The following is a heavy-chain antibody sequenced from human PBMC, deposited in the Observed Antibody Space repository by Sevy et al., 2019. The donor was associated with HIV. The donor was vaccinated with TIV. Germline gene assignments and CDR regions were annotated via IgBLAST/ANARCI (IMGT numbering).Heavy chain of an antibody. V-gene: IGHV3-23*01. CDR2: ISGSGGST. Sequence: GGSLRLSCAASGFIFSSYVMSWVRQAPGMGLEWVSTISGSGGSTYYADSVKGRFTISRDNSKNTLDLQMNSLRAEDTAVYYCEAIATAGRDYWGQGTLVTVSS. J-gene: IGHJ4*02. D-gene: IGHD6-13*01. CDR1: GFIFSSYV. CDR3: EAIATAGRDY.